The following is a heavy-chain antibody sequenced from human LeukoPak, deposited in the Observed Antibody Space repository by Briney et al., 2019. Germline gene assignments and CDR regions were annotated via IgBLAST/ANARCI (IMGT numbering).Heavy chain of an antibody. Sequence: SETLSLTCTVSGVSISSSSYYWGWIRQPPGKGLEWIGSIYYSGSTYYNPSLKSRVTISVDTSKNQFSLKLSSVTAADTAVYYCARGSIAAQIDYWGQGTLVTVSS. CDR3: ARGSIAAQIDY. D-gene: IGHD6-6*01. V-gene: IGHV4-39*01. J-gene: IGHJ4*02. CDR2: IYYSGST. CDR1: GVSISSSSYY.